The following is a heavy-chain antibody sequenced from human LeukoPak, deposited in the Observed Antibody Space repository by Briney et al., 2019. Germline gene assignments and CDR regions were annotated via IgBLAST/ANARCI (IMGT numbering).Heavy chain of an antibody. CDR1: GFIFDNFG. V-gene: IGHV3-23*01. Sequence: GGSLRLSCAASGFIFDNFGMSWVRQAPGKGLEWVSALSATGGSAYYAASAQGRFTTYRDNSKNILYLEMNSLRVDDTAVYYCAKDTAPLGATKEFDHWGQGTLVTVSS. D-gene: IGHD1-26*01. CDR3: AKDTAPLGATKEFDH. CDR2: LSATGGSA. J-gene: IGHJ4*02.